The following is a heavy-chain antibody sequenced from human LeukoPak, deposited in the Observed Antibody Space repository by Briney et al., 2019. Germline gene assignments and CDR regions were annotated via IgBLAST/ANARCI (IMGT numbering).Heavy chain of an antibody. CDR2: LYYSGST. Sequence: SETLSLTCTVSGGSIRSYYWSWIRQPPGKGLEWIGYLYYSGSTNYNPSLKSRVTISVDTSKNQFSLKLSSVTAADTAVYYCTSGSYSFYYMDVWGKGTAVTVSS. CDR3: TSGSYSFYYMDV. CDR1: GGSIRSYY. J-gene: IGHJ6*03. D-gene: IGHD1-26*01. V-gene: IGHV4-59*01.